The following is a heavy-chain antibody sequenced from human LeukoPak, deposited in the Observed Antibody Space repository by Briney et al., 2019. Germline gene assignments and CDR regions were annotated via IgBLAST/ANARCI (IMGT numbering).Heavy chain of an antibody. Sequence: ETLSLTCSVSGGSISSSNYYWGWIRQPPGKGLEWIGTMFYSGSTYYSPSLKSQVTISVDTSKNQFSLKLSSVTAADTAVYFCARHGSSGVVITNFDYWGQGTLVTVSS. V-gene: IGHV4-39*01. D-gene: IGHD3-3*01. CDR3: ARHGSSGVVITNFDY. CDR1: GGSISSSNYY. CDR2: MFYSGST. J-gene: IGHJ4*02.